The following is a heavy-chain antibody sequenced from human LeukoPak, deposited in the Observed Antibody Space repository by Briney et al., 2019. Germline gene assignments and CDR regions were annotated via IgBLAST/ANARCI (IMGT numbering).Heavy chain of an antibody. J-gene: IGHJ4*02. Sequence: SETLSLTCTVSGGSISSYYWSWIRQPPGKGLEWIGYIYYSGSTNYNPSLKSRVTISGDASKNQFSLKLSSVTAADTAVYYCARVKCDYDILTGYYSAYFDYWGQGTLVTVSS. CDR1: GGSISSYY. D-gene: IGHD3-9*01. CDR2: IYYSGST. CDR3: ARVKCDYDILTGYYSAYFDY. V-gene: IGHV4-59*12.